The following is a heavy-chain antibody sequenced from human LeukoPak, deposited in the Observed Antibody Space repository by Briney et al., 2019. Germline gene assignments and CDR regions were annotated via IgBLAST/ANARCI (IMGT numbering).Heavy chain of an antibody. V-gene: IGHV3-48*01. D-gene: IGHD3-10*01. CDR2: ISSISSTI. Sequence: PGGSLRLSCAASGFTFSSYSMNWVRQAPGKGLEWVSYISSISSTIYYADSVKGRFTISRDNAKNTLYLQMNSLRAEDTAVYYCAKDRRAGSYDYWGQGTLVTVSS. CDR1: GFTFSSYS. J-gene: IGHJ4*02. CDR3: AKDRRAGSYDY.